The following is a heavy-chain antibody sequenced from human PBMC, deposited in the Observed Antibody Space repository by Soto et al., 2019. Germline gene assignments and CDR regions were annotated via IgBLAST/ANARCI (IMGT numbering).Heavy chain of an antibody. CDR2: SASSTNT. CDR3: ARDGDKYCSAGSCYSGYYYFAMDV. J-gene: IGHJ6*02. CDR1: GFTFSDYY. D-gene: IGHD2-15*01. V-gene: IGHV3-11*06. Sequence: GGSLRLSCAASGFTFSDYYMSWIRQAPGKGLEGVSYSASSTNTKYADSVKGRFTISRDNAKNSLYLQMNSLTAEDTAVYYCARDGDKYCSAGSCYSGYYYFAMDVWGQGTTVTVSS.